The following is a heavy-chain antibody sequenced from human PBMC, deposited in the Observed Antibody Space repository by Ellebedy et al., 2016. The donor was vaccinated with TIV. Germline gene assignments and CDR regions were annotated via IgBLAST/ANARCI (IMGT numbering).Heavy chain of an antibody. Sequence: ASVKVSCKASGYTFTSYNINWVRQATGQGLEWMGWINAGNGNTKYSQKFQGRVTITRDTSASTAYMELSSLRSEDTAVYYCATEITSLGYCSSTSCYSFDYWGQGTLVTVSS. CDR3: ATEITSLGYCSSTSCYSFDY. D-gene: IGHD2-2*02. CDR1: GYTFTSYN. CDR2: INAGNGNT. V-gene: IGHV1-3*01. J-gene: IGHJ4*02.